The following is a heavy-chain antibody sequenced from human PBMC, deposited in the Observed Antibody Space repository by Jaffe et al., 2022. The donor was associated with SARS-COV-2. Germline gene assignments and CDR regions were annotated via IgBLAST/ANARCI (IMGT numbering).Heavy chain of an antibody. D-gene: IGHD6-6*01. CDR3: AIDIGHSSSIAAWSWFDP. CDR1: GGTFSSYA. V-gene: IGHV1-69*01. Sequence: QVQLVQSGAEVKKPGSSVKVSCKASGGTFSSYAISWVRQAPGQGLEWMGGIIPIFGTANYAQKFQGRVTITADESTSTAYMELSSLRSEDTAVYYCAIDIGHSSSIAAWSWFDPWGQGTLVTVSS. J-gene: IGHJ5*02. CDR2: IIPIFGTA.